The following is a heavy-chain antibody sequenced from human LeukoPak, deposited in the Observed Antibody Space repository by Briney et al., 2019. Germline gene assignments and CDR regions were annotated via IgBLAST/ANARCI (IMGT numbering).Heavy chain of an antibody. J-gene: IGHJ4*02. CDR2: IYSGGST. CDR3: ARERYSYGYDYFDY. V-gene: IGHV3-53*01. D-gene: IGHD5-18*01. CDR1: GFTVSSNY. Sequence: PGGSLRLSCAASGFTVSSNYMSRVRQAPGKGLEWVSVIYSGGSTYYADSVKGRFTISRDNSKNTLYLQMNSLRAEDTAVYYCARERYSYGYDYFDYWGQGTLVTVSS.